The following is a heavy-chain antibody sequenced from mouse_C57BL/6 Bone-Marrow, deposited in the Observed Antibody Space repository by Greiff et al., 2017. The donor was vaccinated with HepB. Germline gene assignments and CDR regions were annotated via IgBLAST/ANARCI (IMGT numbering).Heavy chain of an antibody. V-gene: IGHV14-4*01. CDR3: TTIYYDYDGGLLDFDV. D-gene: IGHD2-4*01. J-gene: IGHJ1*03. CDR2: IDPENGDT. CDR1: GFNIKDDY. Sequence: VHVKQSGAELVRPGASVKLSCTASGFNIKDDYMHWVKQRPEQGLEWIGWIDPENGDTEYASKFQGKATITADTSSNTAYLQLSSLTSEDTAVYYCTTIYYDYDGGLLDFDVWGTGTTVTVSS.